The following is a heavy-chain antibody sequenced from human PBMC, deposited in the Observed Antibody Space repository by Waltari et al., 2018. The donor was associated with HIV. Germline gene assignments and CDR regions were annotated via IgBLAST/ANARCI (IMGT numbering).Heavy chain of an antibody. J-gene: IGHJ3*02. V-gene: IGHV1-69*08. D-gene: IGHD2-2*01. Sequence: QVQLVQSGAEVKKPGSSVKVSCKASGGILTSYTISWVRQAPGQGLEWMGRINPILGTAYYAHKSQGIVTFTADNSTYTSYMDLSILRSDDTSLYYCSREGRFLRSSTSHRPVYAFDKWGQGTKVTVSS. CDR3: SREGRFLRSSTSHRPVYAFDK. CDR1: GGILTSYT. CDR2: INPILGTA.